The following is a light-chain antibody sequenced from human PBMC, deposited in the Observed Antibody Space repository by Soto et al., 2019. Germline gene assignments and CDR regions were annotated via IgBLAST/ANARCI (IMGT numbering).Light chain of an antibody. Sequence: DIQMTQSPSTLSASVGDRVTITCRASQIIYNWLAWYQQKPGKAPKLLISGASTLEGGVPSRFSGSGSGTEFTLTIGGLQPDDFATYYCQHYNAFPWPFGQGTKVDI. J-gene: IGKJ1*01. CDR2: GAS. CDR3: QHYNAFPWP. V-gene: IGKV1-5*01. CDR1: QIIYNW.